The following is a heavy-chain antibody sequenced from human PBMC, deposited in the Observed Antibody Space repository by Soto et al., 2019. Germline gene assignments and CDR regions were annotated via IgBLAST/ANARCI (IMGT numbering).Heavy chain of an antibody. V-gene: IGHV4-34*01. J-gene: IGHJ6*02. D-gene: IGHD5-18*01. CDR1: GGSFSGYY. CDR2: INHSGST. Sequence: PSETLSLTCAVYGGSFSGYYWSWIRQPPGKGLEWIGEINHSGSTNYNPSLKSRVTMSVDTSKNQFSLKLSSVTAADTAVYYCARVDAAMAQGYYYYYYGMDVWGQGTTVTVSS. CDR3: ARVDAAMAQGYYYYYYGMDV.